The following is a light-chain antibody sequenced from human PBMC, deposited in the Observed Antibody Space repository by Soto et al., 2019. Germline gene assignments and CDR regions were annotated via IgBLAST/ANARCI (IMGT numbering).Light chain of an antibody. CDR3: QQYGSSRWT. V-gene: IGKV3-20*01. J-gene: IGKJ1*01. CDR1: QRVSSSY. Sequence: IVLTHAPSTLSLSPGERATLSCRARQRVSSSYLAWYQQNRGQAPRLLIHGASSRATGIPDRFSGSGSGTDFTLTISRLEPEDFAVYYCQQYGSSRWTFGEGTKV. CDR2: GAS.